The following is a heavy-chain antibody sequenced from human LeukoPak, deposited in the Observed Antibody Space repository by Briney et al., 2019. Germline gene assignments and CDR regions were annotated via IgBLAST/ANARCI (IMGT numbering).Heavy chain of an antibody. J-gene: IGHJ3*02. CDR2: IYYSGST. CDR1: GGSISSGGYY. Sequence: PSQTLSLTCTVSGGSISSGGYYWSWIRQHPGKGLEWIGYIYYSGSTYYNPSLKSRVTISVDTSKNQFSLKLSSVTAADTAVYYCARDAGLRYFDWSDDAFDIWGQGTMVTVSS. CDR3: ARDAGLRYFDWSDDAFDI. V-gene: IGHV4-31*03. D-gene: IGHD3-9*01.